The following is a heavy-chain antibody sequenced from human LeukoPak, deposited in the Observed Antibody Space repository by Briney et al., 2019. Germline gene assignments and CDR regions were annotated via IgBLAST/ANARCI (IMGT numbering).Heavy chain of an antibody. V-gene: IGHV3-48*04. CDR1: GFTFSSYT. CDR3: ARYCGGGSCFRPVDY. Sequence: GGSLRLSCAASGFTFSSYTMNWVRQAPGKGLEWLSYISSSGSAIYYADSVKGRFTISRDNAKNSLYLQMNSLRAEDTAVYYCARYCGGGSCFRPVDYWGQGTLVTVSS. D-gene: IGHD2-15*01. CDR2: ISSSGSAI. J-gene: IGHJ4*02.